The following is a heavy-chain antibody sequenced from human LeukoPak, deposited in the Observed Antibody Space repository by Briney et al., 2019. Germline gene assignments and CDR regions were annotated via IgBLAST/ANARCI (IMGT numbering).Heavy chain of an antibody. CDR2: IIPIFDTA. CDR1: GGTFSSYA. CDR3: ARDYGGNSGWFDP. Sequence: SVKVSCKASGGTFSSYAISWVRQAPGQGLEWMGGIIPIFDTANYAQKFQGRVTITTDESTSTAYMELSSLRSEDTAVYYCARDYGGNSGWFDPWGQGTLVTVSS. V-gene: IGHV1-69*05. J-gene: IGHJ5*02. D-gene: IGHD4-23*01.